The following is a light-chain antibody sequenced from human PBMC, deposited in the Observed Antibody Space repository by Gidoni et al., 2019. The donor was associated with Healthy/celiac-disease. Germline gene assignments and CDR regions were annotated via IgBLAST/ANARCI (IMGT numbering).Light chain of an antibody. CDR3: QQRSNWPPTWT. CDR1: QSVSSY. J-gene: IGKJ1*01. V-gene: IGKV3-11*01. Sequence: EIVLTHSPAPLSLSPGERATLSCRASQSVSSYLAWYQQKPGQAPRRLIYDASNRATGIPARCSGSGGGTEFTLTISSREPEDVAVDYCQQRSNWPPTWTFGQGTKVEIK. CDR2: DAS.